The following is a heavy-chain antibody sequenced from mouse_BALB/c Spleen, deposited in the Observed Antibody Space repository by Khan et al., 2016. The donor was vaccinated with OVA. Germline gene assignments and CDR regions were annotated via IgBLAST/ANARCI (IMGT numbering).Heavy chain of an antibody. Sequence: QVQLKQSGAELVRPGASVKLSCKTSGYIFTSYWIHWVKQRSGQGLEWFARIYPGTDNTYYNEKLKDKVTLTTDKSSSTVYMQLSSLKSEDSAVYFCAREEALYYFDYWGQGTTLTVSS. CDR1: GYIFTSYW. CDR3: AREEALYYFDY. D-gene: IGHD3-2*02. CDR2: IYPGTDNT. V-gene: IGHV1S132*01. J-gene: IGHJ2*01.